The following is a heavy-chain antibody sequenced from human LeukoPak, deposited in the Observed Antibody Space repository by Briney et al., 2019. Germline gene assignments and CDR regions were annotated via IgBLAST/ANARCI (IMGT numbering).Heavy chain of an antibody. CDR2: TYYRSKWYS. D-gene: IGHD1/OR15-1a*01. V-gene: IGHV6-1*01. CDR1: GDSVSSNSAA. J-gene: IGHJ4*02. Sequence: SQTLSLTCAISGDSVSSNSAAWNWIRQSPSSGLEWLGRTYYRSKWYSDYSVSVKSRITINPDTSKNQFSLQLNSVTPEDTAEYYCARNNELEEPSYYFDYWGQGTLVTVSS. CDR3: ARNNELEEPSYYFDY.